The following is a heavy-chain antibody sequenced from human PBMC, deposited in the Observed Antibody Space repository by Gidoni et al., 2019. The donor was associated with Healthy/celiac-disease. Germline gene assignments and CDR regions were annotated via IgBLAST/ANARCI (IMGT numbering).Heavy chain of an antibody. CDR1: GFTFSSSA. D-gene: IGHD3-22*01. J-gene: IGHJ4*02. CDR3: ARDPNYYDSSGYYGLFDY. CDR2: ISYDGSNK. V-gene: IGHV3-30-3*01. Sequence: QVQLVESGGGVVQPGRSLRLSCAASGFTFSSSALHWVRQAPGKGLEWVAVISYDGSNKYYADSVKGRFTISRDNSKNTLYLQMNSLRAEDTAVYYCARDPNYYDSSGYYGLFDYWGQGTLVTVSS.